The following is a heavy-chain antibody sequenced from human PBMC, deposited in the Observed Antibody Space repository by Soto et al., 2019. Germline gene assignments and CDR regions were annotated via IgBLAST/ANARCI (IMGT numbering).Heavy chain of an antibody. CDR3: ARGYTPSSYYYYFCMDV. Sequence: SLTCAMSGKSVASISAAWNWIRQSPSRGLEWLGRTYYRSKWYFDYAPSVKSRITINPDTSKNQVSLQLNSVTPDDTAVYYCARGYTPSSYYYYFCMDVWDKGTTVTVS. V-gene: IGHV6-1*01. J-gene: IGHJ6*03. CDR2: TYYRSKWYF. CDR1: GKSVASISAA. D-gene: IGHD2-2*02.